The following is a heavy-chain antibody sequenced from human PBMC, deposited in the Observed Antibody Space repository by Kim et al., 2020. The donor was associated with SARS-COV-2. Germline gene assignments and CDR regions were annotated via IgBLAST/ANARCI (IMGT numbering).Heavy chain of an antibody. CDR2: IHFSGST. Sequence: SETLSLTCTVSGGSMRSYYWSWIRQPPGEGLEWIGYIHFSGSTDYDTSLKSRVTMLLDTSRKQFSLNLTSVTAADTAVYYCARAAGHGGSYPYYFDTWGQGTPVTVSS. D-gene: IGHD1-26*01. CDR3: ARAAGHGGSYPYYFDT. J-gene: IGHJ4*02. CDR1: GGSMRSYY. V-gene: IGHV4-59*12.